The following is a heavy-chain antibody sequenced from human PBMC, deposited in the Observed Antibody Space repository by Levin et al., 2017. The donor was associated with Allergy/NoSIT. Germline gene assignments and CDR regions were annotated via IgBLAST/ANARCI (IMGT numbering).Heavy chain of an antibody. CDR1: GGSVSSGRFY. Sequence: SETLSLTCGVSGGSVSSGRFYWSWIRQAPGRGLQWLGYIYSTGTTSYNPSLKTRVTISADTSKNQFSRRLTSVTAADTAVYYCARGGVEISAIAAYWGQGALVTVSS. V-gene: IGHV4-61*01. D-gene: IGHD5-24*01. CDR3: ARGGVEISAIAAY. CDR2: IYSTGTT. J-gene: IGHJ4*02.